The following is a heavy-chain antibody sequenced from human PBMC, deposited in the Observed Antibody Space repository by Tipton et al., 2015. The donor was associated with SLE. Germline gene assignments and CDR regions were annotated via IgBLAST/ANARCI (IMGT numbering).Heavy chain of an antibody. CDR3: ARDNGYSSSKYYFDY. Sequence: SLRLSCAASGFTFSSYSMNWVRQAPGKGLEWVSSISSSSSYIYYADSVKGRFTVSRDNAKNSLYLQMNSLRAEDTAVYYCARDNGYSSSKYYFDYWGQGTLVTVSS. V-gene: IGHV3-21*01. D-gene: IGHD6-13*01. CDR2: ISSSSSYI. CDR1: GFTFSSYS. J-gene: IGHJ4*02.